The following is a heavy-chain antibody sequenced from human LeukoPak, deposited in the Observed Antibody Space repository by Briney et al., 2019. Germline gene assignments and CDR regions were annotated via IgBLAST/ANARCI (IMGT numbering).Heavy chain of an antibody. Sequence: SETLSLTRSVSGVSISIYHWIWLRPPPGKGLEWIGYIYYSGSTNYNPSLKSRVTISVDTSKNQFSLKLSSVTAADTAVYYCARGYSSWNPWGQGTLVTVSS. V-gene: IGHV4-59*01. D-gene: IGHD6-13*01. CDR1: GVSISIYH. CDR2: IYYSGST. J-gene: IGHJ1*01. CDR3: ARGYSSWNP.